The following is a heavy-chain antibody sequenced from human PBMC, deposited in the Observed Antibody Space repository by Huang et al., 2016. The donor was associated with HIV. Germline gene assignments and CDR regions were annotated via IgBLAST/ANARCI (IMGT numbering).Heavy chain of an antibody. CDR3: VKDRVMGGTSGPFDL. D-gene: IGHD6-19*01. Sequence: QLKLVESGGGVVHGGESVTLSCVASGFSFSAYGMHWVRQTRGKGLEWVANISYNGYHKDYKDSLGGRFSISRDNSKKTLNLQMDSLRRDDTAVYFCVKDRVMGGTSGPFDLWGQGSSVTIAP. J-gene: IGHJ5*02. CDR1: GFSFSAYG. V-gene: IGHV3-30*18. CDR2: ISYNGYHK.